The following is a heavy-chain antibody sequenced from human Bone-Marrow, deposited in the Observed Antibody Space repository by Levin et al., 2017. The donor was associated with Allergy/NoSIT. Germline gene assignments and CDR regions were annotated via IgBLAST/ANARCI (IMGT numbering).Heavy chain of an antibody. CDR3: AKDGLAVAGPLGGFDL. D-gene: IGHD6-19*01. V-gene: IGHV3-9*01. CDR1: GFTFDDYA. J-gene: IGHJ2*01. CDR2: ISWNSGII. Sequence: SLKISCAASGFTFDDYAMHWVRQAPGEGLEWVSGISWNSGIIGYANSVKGRFTISRDNAKNSLYLQMNSLRAEDTALYYFAKDGLAVAGPLGGFDLWGRGTLVTVSS.